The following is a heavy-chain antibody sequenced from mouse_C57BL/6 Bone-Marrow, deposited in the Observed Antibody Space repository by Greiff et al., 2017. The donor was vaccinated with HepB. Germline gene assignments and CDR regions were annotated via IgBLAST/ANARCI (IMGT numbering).Heavy chain of an antibody. V-gene: IGHV5-4*01. CDR3: ARDRGLYYGNYVNAMDY. J-gene: IGHJ4*01. D-gene: IGHD2-1*01. CDR1: GFTFSSYA. Sequence: EVKLVESGGGLVKPGGSLKLSCAASGFTFSSYAMSWVRQTPEKRLEWVATISDGGSYTYYPDNVKGRFTISRDNAKNNLYLQMSHLKSEDTAIYYCARDRGLYYGNYVNAMDYWGQGTSVTVSS. CDR2: ISDGGSYT.